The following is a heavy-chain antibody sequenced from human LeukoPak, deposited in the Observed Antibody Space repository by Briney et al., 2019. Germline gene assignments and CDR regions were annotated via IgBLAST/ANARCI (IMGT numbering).Heavy chain of an antibody. CDR1: GYTFTNYN. CDR2: ISAYNGNT. Sequence: ASVKVSCKASGYTFTNYNINWVRQAPGQGLEWMGWISAYNGNTNYAQKLQGRVTMTTDTSTNTAFMYLRGLRSDDTAVYYCARDNWNYGWFDPWGQGTLVTVSS. V-gene: IGHV1-18*01. CDR3: ARDNWNYGWFDP. D-gene: IGHD1-7*01. J-gene: IGHJ5*02.